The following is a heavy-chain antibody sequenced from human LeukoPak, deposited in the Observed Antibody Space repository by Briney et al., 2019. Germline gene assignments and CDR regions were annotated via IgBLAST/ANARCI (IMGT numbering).Heavy chain of an antibody. V-gene: IGHV1-18*04. CDR3: ARDDLAAAGAYYYYDMDV. CDR1: GYTFTSYG. Sequence: ASVKVSCKASGYTFTSYGISWVRQAPGQGLEWMGWISAYNGNTNYAQKLQGRVTMTTDTSTSTAYMELRSLRSDDTAVYYCARDDLAAAGAYYYYDMDVWGKGTTVTVSS. J-gene: IGHJ6*04. CDR2: ISAYNGNT. D-gene: IGHD6-13*01.